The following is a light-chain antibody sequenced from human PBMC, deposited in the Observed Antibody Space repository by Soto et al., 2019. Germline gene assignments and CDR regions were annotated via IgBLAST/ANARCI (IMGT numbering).Light chain of an antibody. Sequence: EVVMTLSPATLSVSPGERATLSCRASQSVSSNLAWYQQKPGQAPRLLIYGASTRATGVPARFSGSGSGTEFTLTISSVQPENFAVYYCQQYDNWPPITFGQGTRLEIK. J-gene: IGKJ5*01. CDR1: QSVSSN. CDR2: GAS. CDR3: QQYDNWPPIT. V-gene: IGKV3-15*01.